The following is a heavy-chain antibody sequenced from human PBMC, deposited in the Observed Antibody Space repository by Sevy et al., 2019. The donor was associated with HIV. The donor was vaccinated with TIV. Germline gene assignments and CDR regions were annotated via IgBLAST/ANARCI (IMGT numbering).Heavy chain of an antibody. CDR2: ISSSGSTI. CDR3: AKAVAGKGPFDY. D-gene: IGHD6-19*01. J-gene: IGHJ4*02. CDR1: GFTFSDYY. V-gene: IGHV3-11*04. Sequence: GGSLRLSCAASGFTFSDYYMTWIRQAPGKGLEWVSYISSSGSTIYYADSVKGRFTISRDNSKNTLYLQMNSLRAEDTAVYYCAKAVAGKGPFDYWGQGTLVTVSS.